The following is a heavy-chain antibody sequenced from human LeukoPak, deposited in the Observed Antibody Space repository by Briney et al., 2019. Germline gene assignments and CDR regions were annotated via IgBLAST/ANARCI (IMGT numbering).Heavy chain of an antibody. CDR3: AREGADIVVVPAHDDGLQSAARTYYYYYMDV. J-gene: IGHJ6*03. CDR1: GYTFTRYY. CDR2: INPNSGGT. V-gene: IGHV1-2*02. D-gene: IGHD2-2*01. Sequence: ASVKVSCKASGYTFTRYYMHWVRQAPGQGLEWMGWINPNSGGTNYAQKFQGRVTMTRDTSISTAYMELSRLRSDDTAVYYCAREGADIVVVPAHDDGLQSAARTYYYYYMDVWGKGTTVTISS.